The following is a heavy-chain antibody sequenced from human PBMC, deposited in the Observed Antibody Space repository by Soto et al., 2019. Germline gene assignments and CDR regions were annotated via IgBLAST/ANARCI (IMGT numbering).Heavy chain of an antibody. V-gene: IGHV1-69*02. CDR3: ASDAPGPADY. CDR1: GGTFSSYT. J-gene: IGHJ4*02. Sequence: GASVKVSCKASGGTFSSYTISWVRQAPGQGPEWMGRIIPILGIANYAQKFQGRVTITADKSTSTAYMELSSLRSEDTAVYYCASDAPGPADYWGQGTLVTVSS. CDR2: IIPILGIA.